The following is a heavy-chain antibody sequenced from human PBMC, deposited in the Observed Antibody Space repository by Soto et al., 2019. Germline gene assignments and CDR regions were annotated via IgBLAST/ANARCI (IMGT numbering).Heavy chain of an antibody. V-gene: IGHV3-74*01. D-gene: IGHD3-3*01. J-gene: IGHJ5*02. CDR3: ARAEGGSYDFWSGYSDNWFDH. CDR1: VFTFSDYW. CDR2: INSDGSST. Sequence: GSLRLSGAASVFTFSDYWMHWVREAPGKGLVWVSRINSDGSSTNYADSVKGRFTISRDNAKNTLYLQMNSLRAEDTAVYYCARAEGGSYDFWSGYSDNWFDHWGQGTLVSVSS.